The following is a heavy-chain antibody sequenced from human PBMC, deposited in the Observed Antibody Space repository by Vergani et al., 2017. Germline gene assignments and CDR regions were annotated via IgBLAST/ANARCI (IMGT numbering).Heavy chain of an antibody. CDR1: GYTIPELS. D-gene: IGHD7-27*01. CDR2: FDPEDGET. CDR3: ATAPLGKPEGFFDY. V-gene: IGHV1-24*01. Sequence: VQLVPSGAEVKKHGASVQVSCKVSGYTIPELSMHWVRQAPGKGLEWMGGFDPEDGETIYAQKFQGRVTMTEDTSTDTAYMELSSLRSEDTAVYYCATAPLGKPEGFFDYWGQGTLVTVSS. J-gene: IGHJ4*02.